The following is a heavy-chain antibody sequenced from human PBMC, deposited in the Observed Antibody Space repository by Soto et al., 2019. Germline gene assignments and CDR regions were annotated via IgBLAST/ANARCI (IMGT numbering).Heavy chain of an antibody. CDR1: GGLISKYS. V-gene: IGHV1-69*06. D-gene: IGHD5-12*01. CDR3: ATIRVRGGPLRFED. Sequence: QVQLVQSGAEVRQPGSSVKVSCKTSGGLISKYSFNWVRQAPGQGLEWMGGVLPISGSTDYAQKFQGRLTITADRSTSTVYMVLSRLRSDDTANYYCATIRVRGGPLRFEDGGQGMLISVSS. CDR2: VLPISGST. J-gene: IGHJ4*01.